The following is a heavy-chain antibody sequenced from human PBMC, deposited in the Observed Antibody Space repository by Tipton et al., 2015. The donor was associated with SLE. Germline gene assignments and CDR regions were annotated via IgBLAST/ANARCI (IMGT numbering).Heavy chain of an antibody. D-gene: IGHD5-18*01. CDR1: GLTISTYA. J-gene: IGHJ2*01. Sequence: GSLRLSCAASGLTISTYAMSWVRRAPGKGLEWVSVTYSGGSTTYYADSVKGRFTISGDNSKNTLYLQMNSLRAEDTAVYYCARTAGRSVKLWYFDLWGRGTLVTVSS. CDR2: TYSGGSTT. V-gene: IGHV3-23*03. CDR3: ARTAGRSVKLWYFDL.